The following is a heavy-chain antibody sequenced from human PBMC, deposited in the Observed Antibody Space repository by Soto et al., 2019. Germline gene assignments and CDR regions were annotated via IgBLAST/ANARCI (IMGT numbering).Heavy chain of an antibody. CDR2: ISGSGGST. CDR1: GFTFSSYA. CDR3: AKVGRPYYYDSSGYFDY. J-gene: IGHJ4*02. D-gene: IGHD3-22*01. Sequence: GGSLRLSCAASGFTFSSYAMSWVRQAPGKGLEWVSAISGSGGSTYYADSVKGRFTISRDNSKNTLYLQMNSLRAEDTAVYYCAKVGRPYYYDSSGYFDYWGQGTLVT. V-gene: IGHV3-23*01.